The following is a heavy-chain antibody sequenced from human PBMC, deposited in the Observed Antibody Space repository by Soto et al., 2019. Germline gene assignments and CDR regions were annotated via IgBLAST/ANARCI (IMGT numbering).Heavy chain of an antibody. Sequence: SETLSLTCTVSGGSISSGGYYWSWIRQHPGKGLEWIGYIYYSGSTYYNPSLKSRVTISVDTSKNQFSLKLSSVTAADTAVYYCARVGSSWSDVRFDPWGQGTLVTVSS. CDR3: ARVGSSWSDVRFDP. V-gene: IGHV4-31*03. D-gene: IGHD6-13*01. J-gene: IGHJ5*02. CDR1: GGSISSGGYY. CDR2: IYYSGST.